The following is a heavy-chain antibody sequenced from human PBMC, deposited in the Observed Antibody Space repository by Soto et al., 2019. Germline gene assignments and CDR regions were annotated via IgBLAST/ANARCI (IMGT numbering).Heavy chain of an antibody. J-gene: IGHJ3*02. CDR2: IYISGST. CDR1: GDSISDYY. Sequence: QVQLQESGPGPVKPSETLSLTCKVSGDSISDYYWGWIRQSPGHGLEWIGYIYISGSTDNNPSLQRRATISIDPSNNQFSLTLKSVTAADTAVYYCARDLGIGSGAFDIWGPGTVVTVSS. CDR3: ARDLGIGSGAFDI. D-gene: IGHD2-2*03. V-gene: IGHV4-59*01.